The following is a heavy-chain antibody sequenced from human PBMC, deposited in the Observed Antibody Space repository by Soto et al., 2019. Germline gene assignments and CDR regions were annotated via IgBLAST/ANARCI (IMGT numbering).Heavy chain of an antibody. CDR1: GYSFTNYS. V-gene: IGHV1-46*03. CDR3: ARRLKELGSYYYYYYAMDV. CDR2: INPSGGST. D-gene: IGHD3-3*02. Sequence: ASVKVSCKASGYSFTNYSMHWVRQAPGQGLEWMGIINPSGGSTTYAQKFQGRATMTRDTSTSTVYMELSSLRSEDTAVYYCARRLKELGSYYYYYYAMDVWGQGTMVTVSS. J-gene: IGHJ6*02.